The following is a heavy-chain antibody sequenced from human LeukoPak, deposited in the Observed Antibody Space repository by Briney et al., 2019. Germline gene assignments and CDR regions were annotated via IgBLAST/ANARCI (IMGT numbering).Heavy chain of an antibody. CDR2: FYNSGRT. J-gene: IGHJ4*02. CDR3: ARAPRPHVVPFDY. Sequence: SETLSLTCTVSGGSISSDLYYWNWIRQPAGKGLEWIGRFYNSGRTNFNPSLKSRVTISADTSKNQFSLKLRSVTAADTAVYYCARAPRPHVVPFDYWGQGTLVTVSS. D-gene: IGHD2-2*01. V-gene: IGHV4-61*02. CDR1: GGSISSDLYY.